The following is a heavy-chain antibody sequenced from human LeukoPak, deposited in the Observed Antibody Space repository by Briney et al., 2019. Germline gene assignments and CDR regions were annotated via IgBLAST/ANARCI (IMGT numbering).Heavy chain of an antibody. CDR1: GSTFDDYA. V-gene: IGHV3-9*01. CDR2: ISWNSGSI. J-gene: IGHJ3*02. CDR3: AKDISTINGAFDI. Sequence: GGSLRLSCAASGSTFDDYAMHWVRQAPGKGLEWVSGISWNSGSIGYADSVKGRFTISRDNAKNSLYLQMNSLRAEDTALYYCAKDISTINGAFDIWGQGTMVTVSS. D-gene: IGHD2/OR15-2a*01.